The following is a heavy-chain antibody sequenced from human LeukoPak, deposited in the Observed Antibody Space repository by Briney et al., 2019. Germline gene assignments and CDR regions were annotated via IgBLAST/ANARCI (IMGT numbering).Heavy chain of an antibody. V-gene: IGHV3-48*01. Sequence: GGSLRLSCAASGFTFSSYSMNWVRQAPGQGLEWVSYITSDSTTMFYADSVKGRFTASRDNAENSMYLQMNSLRAEDTAVYYCARGIIVEMATMRYFDYWGQGTLVTVSS. J-gene: IGHJ4*02. CDR3: ARGIIVEMATMRYFDY. D-gene: IGHD5-24*01. CDR1: GFTFSSYS. CDR2: ITSDSTTM.